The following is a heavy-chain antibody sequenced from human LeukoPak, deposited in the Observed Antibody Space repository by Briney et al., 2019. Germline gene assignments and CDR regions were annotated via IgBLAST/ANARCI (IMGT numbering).Heavy chain of an antibody. CDR2: ISWNTGSI. J-gene: IGHJ4*02. V-gene: IGHV3-9*01. D-gene: IGHD5-18*01. CDR1: GFTFDDYA. CDR3: ARASGDIVETATMGSY. Sequence: GRSLRLSCAASGFTFDDYAIHWVRQAPGKGPEWVSGISWNTGSIDYADSVKGRFTISRDNAKNSLYLQMNSLRAEDTAVYYCARASGDIVETATMGSYWGQGTLVTVSS.